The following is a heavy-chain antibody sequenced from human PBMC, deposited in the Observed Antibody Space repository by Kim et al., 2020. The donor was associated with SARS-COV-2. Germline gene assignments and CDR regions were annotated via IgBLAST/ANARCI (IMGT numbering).Heavy chain of an antibody. CDR3: ARELGNCSGGSCYVYFDY. J-gene: IGHJ4*02. D-gene: IGHD2-15*01. CDR2: INHSGST. V-gene: IGHV4-34*01. Sequence: SETLSLTCAVYGGSFSGYYWSWIRQPPGKGLEWIGEINHSGSTNYNPSLKSRVTISVDTSKNQFSLKLSSVTAADTAVYYCARELGNCSGGSCYVYFDYWGQGTLVTVSS. CDR1: GGSFSGYY.